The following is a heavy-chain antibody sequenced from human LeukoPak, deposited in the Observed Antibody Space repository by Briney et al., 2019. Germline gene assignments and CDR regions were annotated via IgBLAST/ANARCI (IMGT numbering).Heavy chain of an antibody. V-gene: IGHV3-9*01. CDR1: GCTFDDYA. Sequence: GRSLRLSCAASGCTFDDYAMHWVRQAPGKGLEWVSGISWNSGSIGYADSVKGRFTISRDNAKNSLYLQMNSLRAEDTAVYYCAKEIPAVYYYYGMDVWGQGTTVTVSS. J-gene: IGHJ6*02. CDR3: AKEIPAVYYYYGMDV. D-gene: IGHD6-19*01. CDR2: ISWNSGSI.